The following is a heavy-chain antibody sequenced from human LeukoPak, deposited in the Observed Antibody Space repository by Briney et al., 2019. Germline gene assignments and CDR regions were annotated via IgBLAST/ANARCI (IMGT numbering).Heavy chain of an antibody. CDR3: ASGRTWIQPMYYFDY. D-gene: IGHD5-18*01. V-gene: IGHV3-21*01. CDR1: GFTFTTYS. Sequence: GGSLRLSCEASGFTFTTYSMTWVRQAPGKGLEWVSIISSGSSAIFSADALKGRFTISRDDAKNLLYLDMNSLRAEDTAVYYCASGRTWIQPMYYFDYWGQGTLVTVSS. J-gene: IGHJ4*02. CDR2: ISSGSSAI.